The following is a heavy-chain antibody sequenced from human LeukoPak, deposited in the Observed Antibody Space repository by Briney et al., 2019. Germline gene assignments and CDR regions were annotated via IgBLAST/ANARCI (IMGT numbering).Heavy chain of an antibody. V-gene: IGHV3-30*02. CDR3: AKSWGNWNYGPAFDI. D-gene: IGHD1-7*01. J-gene: IGHJ3*02. CDR1: GFTFSSYG. Sequence: GGSLRLSCAASGFTFSSYGMHWVRQAPGKGLEWVAFIRYDGSNKYYADSVKGRFTISRDNSKNTLYLQMNSLRAEDTAVYYCAKSWGNWNYGPAFDIWGQGTMVTVSS. CDR2: IRYDGSNK.